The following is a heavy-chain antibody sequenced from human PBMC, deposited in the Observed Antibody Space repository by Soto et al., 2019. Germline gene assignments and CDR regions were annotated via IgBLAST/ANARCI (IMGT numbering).Heavy chain of an antibody. V-gene: IGHV4-59*12. Sequence: SETLSLTCTVSGGSISNSYWSWIRQSPEKGLEWIGSIYYSGSTYYNPSLKSRVTISVDTSKNQFSLKLTSVTAADTAVYYCARARATIAAAAIFDCWGQGTLVTVSS. J-gene: IGHJ4*02. D-gene: IGHD6-13*01. CDR2: IYYSGST. CDR1: GGSISNSY. CDR3: ARARATIAAAAIFDC.